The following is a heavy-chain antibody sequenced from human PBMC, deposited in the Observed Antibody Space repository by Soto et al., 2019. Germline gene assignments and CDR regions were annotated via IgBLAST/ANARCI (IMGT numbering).Heavy chain of an antibody. D-gene: IGHD6-13*01. Sequence: ASVKVSCKASGYTFTSYDINWVRQATGQGLEWMGWMNPNSGNTGYAQKFQGRVTMTRNTSISTAYMELSSLRSEDTAVYYCASTYSSSWYALYYYGMDVWGQGTTVTVS. CDR3: ASTYSSSWYALYYYGMDV. V-gene: IGHV1-8*01. CDR2: MNPNSGNT. CDR1: GYTFTSYD. J-gene: IGHJ6*02.